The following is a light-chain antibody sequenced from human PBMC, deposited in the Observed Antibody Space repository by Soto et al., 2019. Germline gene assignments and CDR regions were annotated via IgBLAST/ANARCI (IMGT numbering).Light chain of an antibody. CDR3: QQLNSYPYT. Sequence: DIQLTQSPSFLSASVGDRVTITCRTSQGISSYLAWYQQKPGKAPKLMIYAASTLQSGVPSRFSGSGSGTEFTLTISSLQPEDFATYYCQQLNSYPYTCGQGTNLEIK. CDR1: QGISSY. J-gene: IGKJ2*01. CDR2: AAS. V-gene: IGKV1-9*01.